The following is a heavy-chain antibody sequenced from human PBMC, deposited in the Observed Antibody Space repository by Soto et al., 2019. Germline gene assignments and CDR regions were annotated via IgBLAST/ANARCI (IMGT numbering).Heavy chain of an antibody. CDR2: IDWDDDK. J-gene: IGHJ3*02. Sequence: SGPTLVNPTQTLTLTCTFSGFSLSTSGMCVSWIRQPPGKALEWLARIDWDDDKYYSTLLKTRLTISKDTSKNQVVLTMTNMDPVDTATYYCARTRGYCTNGVCYWYAFDIWGQGTMVTVSS. CDR3: ARTRGYCTNGVCYWYAFDI. CDR1: GFSLSTSGMC. D-gene: IGHD2-8*01. V-gene: IGHV2-70*11.